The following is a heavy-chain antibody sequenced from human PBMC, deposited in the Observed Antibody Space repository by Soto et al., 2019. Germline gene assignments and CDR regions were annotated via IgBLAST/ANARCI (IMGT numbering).Heavy chain of an antibody. V-gene: IGHV3-21*01. D-gene: IGHD6-13*01. Sequence: AGSLRLSCEGSGFTFSSYSMNWVRQAPGKGLEWVSSISGSGGYIYYADSVKGRFTISRDNAKNSLYLQMTSLRDEDTALYYCARDRQSTPWYAADYWGQGSLVTVSS. CDR1: GFTFSSYS. CDR3: ARDRQSTPWYAADY. J-gene: IGHJ4*02. CDR2: ISGSGGYI.